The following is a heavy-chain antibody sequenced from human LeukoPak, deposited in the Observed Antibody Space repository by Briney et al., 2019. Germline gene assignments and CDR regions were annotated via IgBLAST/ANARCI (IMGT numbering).Heavy chain of an antibody. CDR2: ISGSGGST. Sequence: GGSLRLSCAASGFTVSSYAMSWVRQAPGKGLEWVSAISGSGGSTYYADSVKGRCTISRDNSKNTLYLQMNSLRAEDTAVYYCAKIDSSSWYFDSSGFDYWGQGTLVTVSS. V-gene: IGHV3-23*01. CDR3: AKIDSSSWYFDSSGFDY. CDR1: GFTVSSYA. D-gene: IGHD6-13*01. J-gene: IGHJ4*02.